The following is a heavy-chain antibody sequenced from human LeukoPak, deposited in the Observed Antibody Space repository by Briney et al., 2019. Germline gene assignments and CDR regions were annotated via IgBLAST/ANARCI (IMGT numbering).Heavy chain of an antibody. CDR3: AREENWNYALT. J-gene: IGHJ4*02. Sequence: GGSLRLSCAASGFTFSTYTMHWVRQAPGKGLEWAALIRHDGGDKFYADSVKGRFTVSRDNSKNTLYLQMSSLRAEDTAVYFCAREENWNYALTWGRGTLVTVSS. CDR2: IRHDGGDK. CDR1: GFTFSTYT. V-gene: IGHV3-33*01. D-gene: IGHD1-7*01.